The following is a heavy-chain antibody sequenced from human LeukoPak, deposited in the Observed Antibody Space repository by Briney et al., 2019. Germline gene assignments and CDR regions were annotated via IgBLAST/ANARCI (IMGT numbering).Heavy chain of an antibody. Sequence: NPGGSLRLSCAASGFTFTDHYMNWVRQAPGKGLEWVSYISSGGDIIYYADSVKGRFTISRDNSKNTLYLQMNSLRAEDTAVYYCANSGTSFYWGQGTLVTVSS. CDR1: GFTFTDHY. V-gene: IGHV3-11*01. J-gene: IGHJ4*02. CDR2: ISSGGDII. CDR3: ANSGTSFY. D-gene: IGHD2-2*01.